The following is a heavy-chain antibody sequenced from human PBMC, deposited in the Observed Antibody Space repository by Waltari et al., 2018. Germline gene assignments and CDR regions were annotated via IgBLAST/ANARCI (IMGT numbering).Heavy chain of an antibody. CDR1: GGSISSSSYY. Sequence: QLQLQESGPGLVKPSETLSLTCTVSGGSISSSSYYWGWIRQPPGKGVEWIVIIYYSGSTYYNPSRKSRVTISVDTSKNQCSLKLSSVTAADTAVYYCARVSRAGSYFFRWFDPLGQGTLVTVSS. CDR3: ARVSRAGSYFFRWFDP. CDR2: IYYSGST. D-gene: IGHD3-10*01. V-gene: IGHV4-39*07. J-gene: IGHJ5*02.